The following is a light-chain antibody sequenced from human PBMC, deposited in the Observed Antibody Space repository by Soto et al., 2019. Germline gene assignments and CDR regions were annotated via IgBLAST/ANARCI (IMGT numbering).Light chain of an antibody. CDR3: QVWDSGSTQYV. Sequence: SYELTQSPSGSVAPGQTATVTCGGKNIGAKSVHWYQQKPGQAPVLVVYDDSVRPSAIPERFSGSNSGNTATLTISRVEVGDEADYYCQVWDSGSTQYVFGAGTKLTVL. V-gene: IGLV3-21*02. CDR1: NIGAKS. J-gene: IGLJ1*01. CDR2: DDS.